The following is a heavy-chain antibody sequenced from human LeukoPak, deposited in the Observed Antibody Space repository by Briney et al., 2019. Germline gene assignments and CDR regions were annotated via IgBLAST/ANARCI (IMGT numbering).Heavy chain of an antibody. V-gene: IGHV4-61*02. CDR3: ARECLLRRYFDWFKGDYYYYMDV. Sequence: SETLSLTCTVSGGSISSGSYYWSWIRQPAGKGLEWIGRIYTSGSTNYNPSLKSRVTISVDTSKNQFSLKLSSVTAADTAVYYCARECLLRRYFDWFKGDYYYYMDVWGKGTTVTISS. CDR2: IYTSGST. CDR1: GGSISSGSYY. D-gene: IGHD3-9*01. J-gene: IGHJ6*03.